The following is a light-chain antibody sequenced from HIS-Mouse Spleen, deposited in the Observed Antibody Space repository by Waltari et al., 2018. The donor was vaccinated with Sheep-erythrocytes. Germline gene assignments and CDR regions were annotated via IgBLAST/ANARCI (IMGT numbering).Light chain of an antibody. CDR2: GAS. CDR1: QSVSSSY. Sequence: DIVLTPFPGTLSLSPCDGEPLSCSASQSVSSSYLAWYQQKPGQAPRLRIYGASSRATGIPDRFSGSGSGTDFTLTISRLEPEDFAVYYCQQYGSSLRTCGQGTKVEIK. V-gene: IGKV3-20*01. CDR3: QQYGSSLRT. J-gene: IGKJ1*01.